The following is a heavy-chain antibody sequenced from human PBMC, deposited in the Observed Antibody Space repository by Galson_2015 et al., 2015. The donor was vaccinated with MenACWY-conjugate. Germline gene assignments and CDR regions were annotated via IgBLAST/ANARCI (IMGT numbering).Heavy chain of an antibody. V-gene: IGHV4-34*01. J-gene: IGHJ4*02. CDR3: ARGGSILLWFGAIFDY. Sequence: ETLSLTCAVYGGSFSGYYWSWIRQPPGKGLEWIGEINHSGSTNYNPSLKSRVTISVDTSKNQFSLKLSSVTAADTAVYYCARGGSILLWFGAIFDYWGQGTLVTVSS. CDR1: GGSFSGYY. D-gene: IGHD3-10*01. CDR2: INHSGST.